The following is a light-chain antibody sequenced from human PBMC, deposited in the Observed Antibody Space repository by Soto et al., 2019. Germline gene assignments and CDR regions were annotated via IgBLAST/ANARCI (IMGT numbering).Light chain of an antibody. V-gene: IGLV2-14*01. J-gene: IGLJ1*01. CDR2: EVS. CDR1: SSNVGGYNY. Sequence: QSVLTQPASVSGSPGQSITISCTGTSSNVGGYNYVSWYQQHPGNAPRLMIYEVSNRPSGVPNRFSGSKSGNTASLTISGLQAEDEADYYCSSKTSSRTPFVFGNGTKVTVL. CDR3: SSKTSSRTPFV.